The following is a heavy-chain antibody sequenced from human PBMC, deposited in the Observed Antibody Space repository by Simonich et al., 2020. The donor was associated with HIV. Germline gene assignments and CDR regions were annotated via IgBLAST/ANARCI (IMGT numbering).Heavy chain of an antibody. V-gene: IGHV4-34*01. D-gene: IGHD6-6*01. J-gene: IGHJ4*02. CDR3: ARNGIAARPDTSEVDY. Sequence: QVQLQQWGAGLLKPSETLSLTCAVYGGSFSGYYWSWIRQPPGKGLEWIAKINNSGSIYYNPSLKSRFTISVDTSKSQFSRKVSSVTAADTAVYYCARNGIAARPDTSEVDYWGQGTLVTVSS. CDR2: INNSGSI. CDR1: GGSFSGYY.